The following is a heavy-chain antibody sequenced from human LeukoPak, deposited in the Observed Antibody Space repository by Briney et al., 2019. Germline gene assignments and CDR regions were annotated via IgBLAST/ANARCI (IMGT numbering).Heavy chain of an antibody. D-gene: IGHD3-22*01. CDR3: AREIGSGYYGYYYYYGMDV. J-gene: IGHJ6*02. CDR1: GFTFSSYR. Sequence: QPGGSLRLSCAASGFTFSSYRMSWVRQAPGKGLEWVANIKQDGSEKYYVDSVKGRFTISRDNAKNSLYLQTNSLRAEDTAVYYCAREIGSGYYGYYYYYGMDVWGQGTTVTVSS. CDR2: IKQDGSEK. V-gene: IGHV3-7*01.